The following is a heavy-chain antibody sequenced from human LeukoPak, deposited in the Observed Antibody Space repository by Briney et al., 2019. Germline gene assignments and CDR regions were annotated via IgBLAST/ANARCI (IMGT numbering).Heavy chain of an antibody. V-gene: IGHV3-20*04. CDR2: INWNGGST. D-gene: IGHD5-18*01. CDR3: ARGDVDTAMGDPFDY. CDR1: GFTFDDYG. J-gene: IGHJ4*02. Sequence: GSLRLSCAASGFTFDDYGMSWVRQAPGKGLEWVSGINWNGGSTGYADSVKGRFTISRDNAKNSLYLQMNSLRAEDTALYYCARGDVDTAMGDPFDYWGQGTLVTVSS.